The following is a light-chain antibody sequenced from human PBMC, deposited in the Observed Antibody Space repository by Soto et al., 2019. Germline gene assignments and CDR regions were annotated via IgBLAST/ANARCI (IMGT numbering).Light chain of an antibody. Sequence: EIVVTQSPATLSLSPGARATLSCRASQSIRNNYVAWYQQKPGQAPRLLIYGASNRATGIPDRFSGSESGTDFTVTISRLEPEDFAVYYCKQYGTSPLTFGGGTKVEIK. CDR1: QSIRNNY. CDR2: GAS. J-gene: IGKJ4*01. V-gene: IGKV3-20*01. CDR3: KQYGTSPLT.